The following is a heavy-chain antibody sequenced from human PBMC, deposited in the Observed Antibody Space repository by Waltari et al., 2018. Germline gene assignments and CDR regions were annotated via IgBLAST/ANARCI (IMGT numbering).Heavy chain of an antibody. Sequence: QVQLQESGPGLVKPSETLSRTCPVSGGSLTSAVWGWIRQPPGKGLEWIGYIYYSGSTNYNPSLKSRVTISVDTSKNQFSLKLSSVTAADTAVYYCASQEGGWFDPWGQGTLVTVSS. CDR3: ASQEGGWFDP. CDR1: GGSLTSAV. J-gene: IGHJ5*02. CDR2: IYYSGST. V-gene: IGHV4-59*01.